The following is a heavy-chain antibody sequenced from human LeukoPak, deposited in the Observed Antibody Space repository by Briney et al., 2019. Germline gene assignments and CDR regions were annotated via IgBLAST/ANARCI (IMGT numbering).Heavy chain of an antibody. CDR2: ISAYNGNT. V-gene: IGHV1-18*01. J-gene: IGHJ4*01. CDR1: GYSFTSYG. CDR3: ARDNDKVVDH. D-gene: IGHD1-1*01. Sequence: ASVKVSCKASGYSFTSYGISWVRQAPGQGLGWMGWISAYNGNTNYAQRLQGRVTMTTDTSTSTSYMELRSLEYDDTAIYYCARDNDKVVDHWGQGTLVTVSS.